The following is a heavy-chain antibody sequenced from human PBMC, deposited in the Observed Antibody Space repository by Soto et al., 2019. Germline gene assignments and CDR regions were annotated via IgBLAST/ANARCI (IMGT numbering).Heavy chain of an antibody. CDR1: GGSISSYY. J-gene: IGHJ4*02. CDR2: IYYSGST. CDR3: ARSDDTLLFDY. V-gene: IGHV4-59*08. Sequence: PSETLSLTCTVSGGSISSYYWSWIRQPPGKGLEWIGYIYYSGSTNYNPSLKSRVTISVDTSKNQFSLKLSSVTAADTAVYYCARSDDTLLFDYWGQGTLVTVSS. D-gene: IGHD3-22*01.